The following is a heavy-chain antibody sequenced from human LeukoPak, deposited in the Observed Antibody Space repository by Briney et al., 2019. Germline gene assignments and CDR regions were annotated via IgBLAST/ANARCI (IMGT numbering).Heavy chain of an antibody. J-gene: IGHJ6*02. CDR3: ARDRRYYDSSGTVYFDAMDV. CDR1: GGSISSNNFY. CDR2: IYSGGST. V-gene: IGHV4-39*07. D-gene: IGHD3-22*01. Sequence: SETLSLTCPVSGGSISSNNFYGGLIRQPPGKGLEWIGSIYSGGSTFYNPSLKSRVTLSVDTSKNQFSLKLTSVTAADTAVYYCARDRRYYDSSGTVYFDAMDVWGQGTTVTVSS.